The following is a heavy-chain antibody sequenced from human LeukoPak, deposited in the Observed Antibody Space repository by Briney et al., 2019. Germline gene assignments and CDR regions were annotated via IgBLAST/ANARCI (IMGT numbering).Heavy chain of an antibody. CDR2: IYHSGST. CDR3: ARAVIPYNWNVPLGY. Sequence: SETLSLTCAVSGGSISSGGYSWSWIRQPPGKGLEWIGYIYHSGSTYYNPSLKSRVTISGDTSKKQFSLKLSSVTAADTAVYYCARAVIPYNWNVPLGYWGQGTLVTVSS. CDR1: GGSISSGGYS. J-gene: IGHJ4*02. D-gene: IGHD1-1*01. V-gene: IGHV4-30-2*02.